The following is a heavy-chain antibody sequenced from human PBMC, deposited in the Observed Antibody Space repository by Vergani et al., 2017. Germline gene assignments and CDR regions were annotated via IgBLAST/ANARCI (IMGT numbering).Heavy chain of an antibody. Sequence: QVQLQESGPGLVKPSQTLSLILSVSGVSISSGPYYWSWIRQPAGNGLEYIGRIFTTANTNYTPSLKSRVTMSVDTSKDQFSLNLTSVPAADTAVYSCARGYDGSGDFWGQGSLATVSS. V-gene: IGHV4-61*02. CDR1: GVSISSGPYY. D-gene: IGHD3-16*01. CDR3: ARGYDGSGDF. CDR2: IFTTANT. J-gene: IGHJ4*02.